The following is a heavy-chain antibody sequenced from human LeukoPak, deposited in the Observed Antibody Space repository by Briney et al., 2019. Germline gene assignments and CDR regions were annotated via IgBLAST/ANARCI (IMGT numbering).Heavy chain of an antibody. CDR1: GGTFSSYA. J-gene: IGHJ4*02. D-gene: IGHD6-19*01. V-gene: IGHV1-69*05. CDR3: ARDITVAGNRFDY. Sequence: ASVKVSCKASGGTFSSYAISWVRQAPGQGLEWMGGIIPIFGTANYAQKFQGRVTITTDESTSTAYMELSNLRSEDTAVYYCARDITVAGNRFDYWGQGTLVTVSS. CDR2: IIPIFGTA.